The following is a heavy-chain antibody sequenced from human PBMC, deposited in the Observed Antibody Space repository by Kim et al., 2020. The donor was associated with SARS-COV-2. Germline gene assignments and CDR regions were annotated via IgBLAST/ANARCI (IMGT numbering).Heavy chain of an antibody. Sequence: ASVKVSCKASGYTFTGYYMHWVRQAPGQGLEWMGRINPNSGGTNYAQKFQGRVTMTRDTSISTAYMELSRLRSDDTAVYYCARERAYAAAGHNWFDPWGQGTLVTVSS. CDR1: GYTFTGYY. CDR2: INPNSGGT. CDR3: ARERAYAAAGHNWFDP. V-gene: IGHV1-2*06. D-gene: IGHD6-13*01. J-gene: IGHJ5*02.